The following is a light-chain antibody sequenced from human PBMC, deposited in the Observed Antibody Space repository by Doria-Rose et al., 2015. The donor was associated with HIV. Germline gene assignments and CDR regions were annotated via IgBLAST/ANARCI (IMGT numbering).Light chain of an antibody. CDR3: QKYNSAPPT. J-gene: IGKJ1*01. V-gene: IGKV1-27*01. Sequence: DIRLTQSPSSLSASVGDRVTITCRASQDISNYVAWYHQKPGKIPKLLIYAAVTLQSGVPSRFSGSGSGRDFTLTITSLQPEDVATYFCQKYNSAPPTFGQGTKVETK. CDR1: QDISNY. CDR2: AAV.